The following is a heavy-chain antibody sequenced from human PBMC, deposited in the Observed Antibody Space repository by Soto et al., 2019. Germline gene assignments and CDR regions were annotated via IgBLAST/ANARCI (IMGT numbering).Heavy chain of an antibody. CDR1: GFSFTIYW. CDR2: IYPGDSDT. V-gene: IGHV5-51*01. D-gene: IGHD2-21*02. CDR3: ARSPCGGDCIRFDP. Sequence: GVSLKISCKGSGFSFTIYWIGWVRQMPGKGLEWMGIIYPGDSDTRYSPSFQGQVTISADKSITTAYLQWRSLKASDTAMYYCARSPCGGDCIRFDPWGQGTLVTVSS. J-gene: IGHJ5*02.